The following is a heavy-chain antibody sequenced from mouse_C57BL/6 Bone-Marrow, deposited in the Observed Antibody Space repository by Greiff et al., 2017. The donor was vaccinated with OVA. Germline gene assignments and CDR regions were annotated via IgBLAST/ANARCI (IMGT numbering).Heavy chain of an antibody. CDR1: GFTFSSYT. V-gene: IGHV5-9*01. Sequence: VKLVESGGGLVKPGGSLKLSCAASGFTFSSYTMSWVRQTPEKRLEWVATISGGGGNTYYPDSVKGRFTISRDNAKNTLYLQMSSLRSEDTALYYCARHEDMRDYYGSSPAWFAYWGQGTLVTVSA. J-gene: IGHJ3*01. D-gene: IGHD1-1*01. CDR3: ARHEDMRDYYGSSPAWFAY. CDR2: ISGGGGNT.